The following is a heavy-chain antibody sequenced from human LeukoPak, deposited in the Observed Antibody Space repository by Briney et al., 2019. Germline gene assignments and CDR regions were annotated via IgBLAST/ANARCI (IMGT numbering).Heavy chain of an antibody. CDR1: GGFFSGYY. D-gene: IGHD3-22*01. J-gene: IGHJ4*02. Sequence: SETLSLTCAVYGGFFSGYYWSWIRQPPGKGLEWIGEINHSGSTNYNPSLKSRVTISVDTSKNQFSLKLSSVTAADTAVYYCARYSVDYYDSSGYYSHIDYWGQGTLVTVSS. CDR2: INHSGST. CDR3: ARYSVDYYDSSGYYSHIDY. V-gene: IGHV4-34*01.